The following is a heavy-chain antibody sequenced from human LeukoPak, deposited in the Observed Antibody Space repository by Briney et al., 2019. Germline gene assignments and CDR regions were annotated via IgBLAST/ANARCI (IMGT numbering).Heavy chain of an antibody. V-gene: IGHV1-24*01. CDR1: GYTLTELS. CDR3: ARDRGGYSSSQN. D-gene: IGHD6-13*01. J-gene: IGHJ4*02. Sequence: ASVKVSCKVSGYTLTELSMHWVRQAPGKGLEWMGGFDPEDGETIYAQKFQGRVTITADESTSTAYMELSSLRSEDTAVYYCARDRGGYSSSQNWGQGTLVTVSS. CDR2: FDPEDGET.